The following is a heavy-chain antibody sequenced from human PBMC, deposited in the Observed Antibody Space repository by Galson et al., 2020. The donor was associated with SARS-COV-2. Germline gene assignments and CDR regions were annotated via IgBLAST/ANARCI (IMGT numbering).Heavy chain of an antibody. Sequence: ASAKVSCKASGFTFTDYYIHWLRQAPGQGLEWMGWISPISGDTKYAQKFQGSVTMTRDTSISTAYVELSGLRPDDTATFYCAREGRLINEFYFDCWGQGTLLTVSS. CDR3: AREGRLINEFYFDC. D-gene: IGHD1-1*01. CDR1: GFTFTDYY. V-gene: IGHV1-2*04. J-gene: IGHJ4*02. CDR2: ISPISGDT.